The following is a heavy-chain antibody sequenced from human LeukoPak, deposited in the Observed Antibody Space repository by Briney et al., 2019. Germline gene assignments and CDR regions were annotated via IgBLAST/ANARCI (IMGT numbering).Heavy chain of an antibody. CDR2: FIPIFGTA. CDR1: GATFTSYA. V-gene: IGHV1-69*05. J-gene: IGHJ6*03. CDR3: ARCPTERDYFYYFCMDG. D-gene: IGHD1-1*01. Sequence: SVKVSCKASGATFTSYAISWVRQAPGQGHEWMGGFIPIFGTANYAQKFQGRVTITTDESTSTAYMELSSLRSEDTAVYYCARCPTERDYFYYFCMDGGGKGSTVTVSS.